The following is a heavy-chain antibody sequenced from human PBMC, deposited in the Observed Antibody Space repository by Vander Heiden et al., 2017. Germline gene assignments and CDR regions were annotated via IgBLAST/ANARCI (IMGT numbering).Heavy chain of an antibody. Sequence: EAQLVESGGGLVQPGGSLILSCTASGFAFSNYWMTWCRQAPGKGLEGVANIRPDGSEQYYVDSVKGRFIISRDNARNSLYLQLNSLRVDDTAVYFCGRGHYGLWGQGTLVTVSS. CDR2: IRPDGSEQ. D-gene: IGHD4-17*01. J-gene: IGHJ4*02. CDR3: GRGHYGL. V-gene: IGHV3-7*03. CDR1: GFAFSNYW.